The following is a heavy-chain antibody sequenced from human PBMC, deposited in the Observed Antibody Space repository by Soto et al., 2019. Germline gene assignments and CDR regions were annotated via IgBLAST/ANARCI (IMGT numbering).Heavy chain of an antibody. CDR3: ARARILEWLYPYGMDV. CDR2: INPSGGST. Sequence: AASVKVSCKASGYTFTSYYMHWVRQAPGQGLEWMGIINPSGGSTSYAQKFQGRVTMTRDTSTSTVYVELSSLRSEDTAVYYCARARILEWLYPYGMDVWGQGTTVTVSS. V-gene: IGHV1-46*01. CDR1: GYTFTSYY. D-gene: IGHD3-3*01. J-gene: IGHJ6*02.